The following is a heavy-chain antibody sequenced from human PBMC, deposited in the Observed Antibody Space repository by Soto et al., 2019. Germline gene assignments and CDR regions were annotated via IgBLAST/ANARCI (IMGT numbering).Heavy chain of an antibody. CDR3: AKQPFDTAMAYFDY. CDR2: ISWNSGSI. CDR1: GFTFSEYA. Sequence: SLRLSFAASGFTFSEYAMHWVRQAPGKGLEWVSGISWNSGSIGYADSVKGRFTISRDNAKNSLYLQMNSLRAEDTALYYCAKQPFDTAMAYFDYWGQGTLVTVSS. J-gene: IGHJ4*02. D-gene: IGHD5-18*01. V-gene: IGHV3-9*01.